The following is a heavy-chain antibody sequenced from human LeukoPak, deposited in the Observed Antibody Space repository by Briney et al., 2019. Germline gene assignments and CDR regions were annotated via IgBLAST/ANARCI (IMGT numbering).Heavy chain of an antibody. CDR2: ITTSGSTI. V-gene: IGHV3-48*03. D-gene: IGHD5-12*01. J-gene: IGHJ4*02. CDR3: VRDRDIAYLRADF. Sequence: GGSLRLSCVASGFTFTNHEMNWARQAPGKGLEWVSYITTSGSTIYYADSVKGRFTISRDNAKNSLYLQMNSLRAEDTAVYYCVRDRDIAYLRADFWGQGTLVTVSS. CDR1: GFTFTNHE.